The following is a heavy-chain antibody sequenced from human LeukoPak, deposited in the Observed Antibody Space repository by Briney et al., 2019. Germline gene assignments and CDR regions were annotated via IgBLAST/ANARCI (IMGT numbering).Heavy chain of an antibody. Sequence: GGSLRLSCAASGFTFSSYAMHWVRQAPGKGLEWVAVISYDGSNKYYADSVKGRFTISRDNSKNTLYLQMNSLRAEDTAVYYCAKDNPEYFDYWGQGTLVTVSS. D-gene: IGHD1-14*01. CDR3: AKDNPEYFDY. CDR2: ISYDGSNK. V-gene: IGHV3-30*04. CDR1: GFTFSSYA. J-gene: IGHJ4*02.